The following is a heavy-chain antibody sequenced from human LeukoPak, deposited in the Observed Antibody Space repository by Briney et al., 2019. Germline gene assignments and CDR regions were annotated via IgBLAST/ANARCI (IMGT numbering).Heavy chain of an antibody. CDR2: IISSGDTT. Sequence: GGSLRLSCAASGFAFSKYAMSWVGQAPGKGLEGVSSIISSGDTTYYADSVKGRFTISRDNSKNTVHLQMDSLRDEDSAIYYCAKNAGYSYGVYYFDYWGQGTLVTVSS. D-gene: IGHD5-18*01. CDR3: AKNAGYSYGVYYFDY. V-gene: IGHV3-23*01. CDR1: GFAFSKYA. J-gene: IGHJ4*02.